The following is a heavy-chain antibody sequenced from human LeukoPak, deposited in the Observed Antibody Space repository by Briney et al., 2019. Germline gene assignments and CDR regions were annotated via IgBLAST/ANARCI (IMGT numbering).Heavy chain of an antibody. CDR1: GGSISSYY. Sequence: SETLSLTCTVSGGSISSYYWSWIRQPAGKGLEWIGRIYTSGSTNYNPSLKSRVTMSVDTSKNQFSLKLSSVTAADTAVYYCARDGVGDFWSGLRAYGCYYYMDVWGKGTTVTVSS. V-gene: IGHV4-4*07. CDR3: ARDGVGDFWSGLRAYGCYYYMDV. J-gene: IGHJ6*03. CDR2: IYTSGST. D-gene: IGHD3-3*01.